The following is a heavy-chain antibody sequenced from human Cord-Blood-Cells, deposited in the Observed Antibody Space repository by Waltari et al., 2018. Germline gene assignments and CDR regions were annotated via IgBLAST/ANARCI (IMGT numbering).Heavy chain of an antibody. CDR3: ARHLSWYSDY. D-gene: IGHD6-13*01. J-gene: IGHJ4*02. CDR2: IYYSGGT. Sequence: QLQLQESGPGLVKPSETLSLTCTVSGGSISSSSYYWGWVRQPPGKGLEWIGSIYYSGGTSHTPSLKSRVTISVDTSKNQFSLKLSSVTAADTAVYYCARHLSWYSDYWGQGTLVTVSS. V-gene: IGHV4-39*01. CDR1: GGSISSSSYY.